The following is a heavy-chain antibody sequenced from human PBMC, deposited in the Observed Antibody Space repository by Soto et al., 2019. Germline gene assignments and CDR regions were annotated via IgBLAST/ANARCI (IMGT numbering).Heavy chain of an antibody. Sequence: SETLSLTCAVYGGSFSGYYWSWIRQPPGKGLEWIGEINHSGSTNYNPSPKSRVTISVDTSKNQFSLKLSSVTAADTAVYYCASLGDYYGSGSYYRTYYYYGMDVWAQGTTVTVSS. CDR1: GGSFSGYY. CDR3: ASLGDYYGSGSYYRTYYYYGMDV. CDR2: INHSGST. J-gene: IGHJ6*02. V-gene: IGHV4-34*01. D-gene: IGHD3-10*01.